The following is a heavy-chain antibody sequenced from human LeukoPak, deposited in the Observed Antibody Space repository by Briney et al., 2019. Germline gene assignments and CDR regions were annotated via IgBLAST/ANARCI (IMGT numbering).Heavy chain of an antibody. CDR1: GFTFSSYA. CDR2: IYSGGST. J-gene: IGHJ4*02. Sequence: GGSLRLSCAASGFTFSSYAMTWVRQAPGKGLEWVSVIYSGGSTYYADSVKGRFTISRDNSKNTLYLQMNSLRAEDTAVYYCARGVLRYFDWPSALDYWGQGTLVTVSS. V-gene: IGHV3-53*01. CDR3: ARGVLRYFDWPSALDY. D-gene: IGHD3-9*01.